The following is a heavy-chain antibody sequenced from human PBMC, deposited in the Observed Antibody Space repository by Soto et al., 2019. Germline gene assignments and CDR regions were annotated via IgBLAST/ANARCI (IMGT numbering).Heavy chain of an antibody. V-gene: IGHV4-34*01. J-gene: IGHJ6*02. CDR2: INHSGST. Sequence: SETLSLTCAVYGGSFSGYYWSRIRQPPGKGLEWIGEINHSGSTNYNPSLKSRVTISVDTSKNQFSLKLSSVTAADTAVYYCARRRGRPHSITIFGVVQNYGMDVWGQGTTVTVSS. CDR3: ARRRGRPHSITIFGVVQNYGMDV. CDR1: GGSFSGYY. D-gene: IGHD3-3*01.